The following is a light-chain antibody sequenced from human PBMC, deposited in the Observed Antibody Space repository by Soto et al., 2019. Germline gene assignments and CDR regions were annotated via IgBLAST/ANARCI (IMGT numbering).Light chain of an antibody. Sequence: EIVLKQSPGTLSLSPGERATLSCRASQSVSSSYLAWYQQKPGQAPRLLIYGASSRATGIPDRFSGSGSGTDFTLTISSREPEDVAVYNCQYRSNWSPGTFGQGTRLEI. CDR1: QSVSSSY. V-gene: IGKV3D-20*02. J-gene: IGKJ5*01. CDR3: QYRSNWSPGT. CDR2: GAS.